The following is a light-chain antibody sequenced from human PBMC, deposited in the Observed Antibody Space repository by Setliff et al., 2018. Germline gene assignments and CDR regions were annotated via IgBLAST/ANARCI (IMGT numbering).Light chain of an antibody. CDR2: STN. Sequence: QTVVTQEPSFAVSPGGTVTLTCGLSSGSVSTSYYPTWYQQAPGQAPRTIIYSTNIRSSGVPDRFSGSILGNKAALTITGAQADDESAYYCALYMGYGTWVFGGGTKGTVL. V-gene: IGLV8-61*01. J-gene: IGLJ3*02. CDR3: ALYMGYGTWV. CDR1: SGSVSTSYY.